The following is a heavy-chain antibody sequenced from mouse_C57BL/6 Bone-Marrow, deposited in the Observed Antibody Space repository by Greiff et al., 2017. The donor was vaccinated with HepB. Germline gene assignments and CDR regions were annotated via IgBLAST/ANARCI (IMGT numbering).Heavy chain of an antibody. CDR3: ASIYYDYDGGYFDV. J-gene: IGHJ1*03. Sequence: QVQLKQPGAELVKPGASVKMSCKASGYTFTSYWITWVKQRPGQGLEWIGDIYPGSGSTNYNEKFKSKATLTVDTSSSTAYMQLSSLTSEDSAVYYCASIYYDYDGGYFDVWGTGTTVTVSS. CDR1: GYTFTSYW. V-gene: IGHV1-55*01. CDR2: IYPGSGST. D-gene: IGHD2-4*01.